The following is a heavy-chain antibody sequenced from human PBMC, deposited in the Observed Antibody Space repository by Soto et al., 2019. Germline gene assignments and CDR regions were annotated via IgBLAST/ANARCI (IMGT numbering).Heavy chain of an antibody. Sequence: VQLVESGGGVVQPGRSLRLSCAASGFTFSSYAMHWVRQAPGKGLEWVAVISYDGSNKYYADSVKGRFTISRDNSKNTLYLQMNSLRAEDTAVYYCARDRRIGGFDPWGQGTLVTVSS. CDR1: GFTFSSYA. D-gene: IGHD3-16*01. CDR3: ARDRRIGGFDP. J-gene: IGHJ5*02. CDR2: ISYDGSNK. V-gene: IGHV3-30-3*01.